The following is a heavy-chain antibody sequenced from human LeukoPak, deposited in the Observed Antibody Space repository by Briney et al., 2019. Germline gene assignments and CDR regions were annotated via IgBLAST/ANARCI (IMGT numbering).Heavy chain of an antibody. CDR2: VYYSGST. CDR3: AKSPYYFDY. V-gene: IGHV4-59*01. J-gene: IGHJ4*02. CDR1: GGSISSYY. Sequence: SETLSLTCTVSGGSISSYYWSWIRQPPGKGLEWIGYVYYSGSTNYNPSLKSRVTMSVDTSKNQFSLKLSSVTAADTAVYYCAKSPYYFDYWGQGTLVTVPS.